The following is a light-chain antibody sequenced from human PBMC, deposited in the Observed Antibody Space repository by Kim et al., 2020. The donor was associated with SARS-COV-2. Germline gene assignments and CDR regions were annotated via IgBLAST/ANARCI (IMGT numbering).Light chain of an antibody. CDR2: AAS. V-gene: IGKV1-16*01. CDR1: QGISSY. Sequence: DIQMTQSPSSLSASIGDRVTITCRASQGISSYLAWYQHKPGKAPKLLIYAASSLQSGVPSRFSGSGSGTDFTLTISSLQPEDFATYDCQQYYSYPRTFGQGTKVDIK. CDR3: QQYYSYPRT. J-gene: IGKJ1*01.